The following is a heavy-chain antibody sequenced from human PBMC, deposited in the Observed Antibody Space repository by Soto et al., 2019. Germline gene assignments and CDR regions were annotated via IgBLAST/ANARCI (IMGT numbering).Heavy chain of an antibody. D-gene: IGHD2-15*01. Sequence: QVQLVQSGAEVKKPGAAVKVSCKASGYTFTSYAMHWVRQAPGQRLEWMGWINAGNGNTKYSQKFQGRVTINRDTSASTAYMELSSLRDEDTAVYYWARGHRYCSGGSCYSGWFDPWGKGTLVTVSS. J-gene: IGHJ5*02. CDR3: ARGHRYCSGGSCYSGWFDP. CDR2: INAGNGNT. CDR1: GYTFTSYA. V-gene: IGHV1-3*01.